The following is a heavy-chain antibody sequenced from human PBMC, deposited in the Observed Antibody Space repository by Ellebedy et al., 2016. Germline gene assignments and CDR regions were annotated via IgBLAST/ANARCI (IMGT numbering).Heavy chain of an antibody. CDR1: GYTFTSYG. D-gene: IGHD6-19*01. V-gene: IGHV1-18*01. CDR2: ISAYNGNT. J-gene: IGHJ3*02. Sequence: ASVKVSXKASGYTFTSYGISWVRQAPGQGLEWMGWISAYNGNTNYAQKLQGRVTMTTDTSTSTAYMELRSLRSDDTAVYYCARRDELNPYSSGWYGGDAFDIWGQGTMVTVSS. CDR3: ARRDELNPYSSGWYGGDAFDI.